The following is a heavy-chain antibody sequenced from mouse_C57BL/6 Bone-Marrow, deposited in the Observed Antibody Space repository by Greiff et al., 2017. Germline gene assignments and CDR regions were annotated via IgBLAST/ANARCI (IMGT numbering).Heavy chain of an antibody. Sequence: DVMLVESGGGLVKPGGSLKLSCAASGFTFSSYTMSWVRQTPEKRLEWVATISGGGGNTYYPDSVKGRFTISRDNAKNTLYLQMSSLRSEDTGLYYCAREYDGYYYAMDYWGQGTSVTVSS. J-gene: IGHJ4*01. CDR2: ISGGGGNT. D-gene: IGHD2-3*01. CDR1: GFTFSSYT. CDR3: AREYDGYYYAMDY. V-gene: IGHV5-9*01.